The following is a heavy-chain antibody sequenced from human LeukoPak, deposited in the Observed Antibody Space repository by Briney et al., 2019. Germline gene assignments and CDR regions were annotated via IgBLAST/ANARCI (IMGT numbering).Heavy chain of an antibody. CDR2: THPSGNS. CDR3: ARKVPKKGWFDP. CDR1: GASNNSFY. Sequence: PSETLSLSCIVSGASNNSFYWSWLRQPPGKGLDWIGYTHPSGNSNYSPSLKSRVTISVDASTNQFSLKLKSVTAADTAVYYCARKVPKKGWFDPWGQGTLVTVSS. V-gene: IGHV4-4*09. J-gene: IGHJ5*02.